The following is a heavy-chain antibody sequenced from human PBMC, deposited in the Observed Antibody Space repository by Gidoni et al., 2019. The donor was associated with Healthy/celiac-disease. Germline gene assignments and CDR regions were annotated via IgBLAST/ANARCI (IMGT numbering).Heavy chain of an antibody. D-gene: IGHD2-15*01. J-gene: IGHJ3*02. V-gene: IGHV1-2*02. Sequence: QVQLVQSGAEVTKPGASVKVSCKASGYTFTGYSMHWVRQAPGQGLEWMGWINPNSGGTNYAQKFQGRVTMTRDTSISTAYMELSRLRSDDTAVYYCARAGGYRYSSGGLAFDIWGQGTMVTVSS. CDR1: GYTFTGYS. CDR3: ARAGGYRYSSGGLAFDI. CDR2: INPNSGGT.